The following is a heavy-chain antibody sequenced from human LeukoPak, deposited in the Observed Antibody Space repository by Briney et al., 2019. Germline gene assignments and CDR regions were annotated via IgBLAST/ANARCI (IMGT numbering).Heavy chain of an antibody. CDR1: GYTFTDYY. D-gene: IGHD6-6*01. Sequence: ASVKVSCKASGYTFTDYYMHWVRQAPGRGLEWMGWINPNSGGTNYAQKFQGRVTMTRDTSISTAYMELSSLRSDDTAVYYCARAIKKGISARSAFDIWGQGTMVTVSS. CDR3: ARAIKKGISARSAFDI. J-gene: IGHJ3*02. CDR2: INPNSGGT. V-gene: IGHV1-2*02.